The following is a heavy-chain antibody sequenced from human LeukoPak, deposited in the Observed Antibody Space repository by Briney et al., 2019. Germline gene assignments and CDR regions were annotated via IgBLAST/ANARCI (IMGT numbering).Heavy chain of an antibody. CDR3: ARDQGLWFGELLPHGEYFQH. D-gene: IGHD3-10*01. Sequence: SVKVSCKASGGTFSGYAFSWVRQAPGQGLEWMGGIIPMFGRTNYAQTFQGRVTITADESTSTAYMELTSLRSDVTAVYYCARDQGLWFGELLPHGEYFQHWGQGTLVTVSS. CDR1: GGTFSGYA. CDR2: IIPMFGRT. J-gene: IGHJ1*01. V-gene: IGHV1-69*13.